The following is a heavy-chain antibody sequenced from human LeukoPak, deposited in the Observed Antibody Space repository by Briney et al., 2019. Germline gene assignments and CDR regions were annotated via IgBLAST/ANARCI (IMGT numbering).Heavy chain of an antibody. V-gene: IGHV3-30*18. Sequence: GGSLRLSCAASGFTFSSYGMHWVRQAPGKGLEWVAVISYEGSNKYYADSVKGRFTISRDNSKNTLYLQMNSLRAEDTAVYYCAKDRSLVRGAQAFDPWGQGTLVTVSS. CDR3: AKDRSLVRGAQAFDP. CDR1: GFTFSSYG. D-gene: IGHD3-10*01. J-gene: IGHJ5*02. CDR2: ISYEGSNK.